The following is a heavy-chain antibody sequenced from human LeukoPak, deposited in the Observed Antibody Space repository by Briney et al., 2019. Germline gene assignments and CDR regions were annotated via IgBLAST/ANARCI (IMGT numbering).Heavy chain of an antibody. CDR1: GFTVIANY. CDR2: IYRHGRT. CDR3: ARAPEHVYMPMDV. D-gene: IGHD2-2*01. J-gene: IGHJ6*02. V-gene: IGHV3-66*02. Sequence: PGGSLRLSCAASGFTVIANYMSWVRQPAGKGLGWVSIIYRHGRTYYADSVKGPFTISRDRSKNTLDLQMNSLRAEDTAVYFWARAPEHVYMPMDVWGQGTTVIVS.